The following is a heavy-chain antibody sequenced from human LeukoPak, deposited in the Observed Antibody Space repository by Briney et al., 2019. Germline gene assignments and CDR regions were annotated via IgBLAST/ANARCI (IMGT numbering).Heavy chain of an antibody. D-gene: IGHD2-2*01. CDR1: GGSISSGGYS. Sequence: PSQTLSLTCAVSGGSISSGGYSWSWIRQPPGKGLEWIGEINRSGSTNYNPSLKSRVTISVDTSKNQFSLKLSSVTAADTAVYYCARATGYCSSTSCYNWFDPWGQGTLVTVSS. V-gene: IGHV4-30-2*01. CDR3: ARATGYCSSTSCYNWFDP. CDR2: INRSGST. J-gene: IGHJ5*02.